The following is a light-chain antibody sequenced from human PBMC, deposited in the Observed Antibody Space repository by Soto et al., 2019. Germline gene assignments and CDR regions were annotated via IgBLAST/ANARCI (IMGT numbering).Light chain of an antibody. CDR2: GAS. CDR1: QSVSSSY. J-gene: IGKJ1*01. Sequence: EIVMTQSPSTLSVSPVERATLSCIASQSVSSSYLAWYQQKPGQAPRLLIYGASSRATGIPDRFSGSGSGTDFTLTISRLEPEDFAVYYCQQYGSSPWTFGQGTKVDIK. CDR3: QQYGSSPWT. V-gene: IGKV3-20*01.